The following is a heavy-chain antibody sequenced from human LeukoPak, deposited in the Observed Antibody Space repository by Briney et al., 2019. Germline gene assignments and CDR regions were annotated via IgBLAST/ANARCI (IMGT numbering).Heavy chain of an antibody. CDR3: ARATLDYDFWSGYHHFDY. Sequence: SETLSLTCAVSGGSISSSNWWSWIRQPPGKGLEWIGEIYHSGSTNYNPSLKSRVTISVDKSKNQFSLKLSSVTAADTAVYYCARATLDYDFWSGYHHFDYWGQGTLVTVSS. CDR2: IYHSGST. CDR1: GGSISSSNW. D-gene: IGHD3-3*01. V-gene: IGHV4-4*02. J-gene: IGHJ4*02.